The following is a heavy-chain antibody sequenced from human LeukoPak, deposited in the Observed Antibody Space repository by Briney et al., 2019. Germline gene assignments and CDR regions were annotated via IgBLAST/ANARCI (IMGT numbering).Heavy chain of an antibody. Sequence: GGSLRLSWAASGFTLSNFWMSCVRQAPGKGLEWVADIKEDGSTIMCVYCVRGRFTISRDNAKNSLYLQMNRLRIQDMCVYGRVRDPGWGAIDYWGRGILVTVTS. J-gene: IGHJ4*02. CDR2: IKEDGSTI. V-gene: IGHV3-7*01. D-gene: IGHD1-26*01. CDR3: VRDPGWGAIDY. CDR1: GFTLSNFW.